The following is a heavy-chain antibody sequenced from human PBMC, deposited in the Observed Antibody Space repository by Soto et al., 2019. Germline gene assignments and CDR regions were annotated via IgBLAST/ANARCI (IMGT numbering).Heavy chain of an antibody. CDR2: ISYDGSNK. Sequence: PGGSLRLSCAASGFTFSSYGMHWVRQAPGKGLEWVAVISYDGSNKYYADSVKGRFTISRDNSKNTLYLQMNSLRAEDTAVYYCAKGLIVGATSRTLRGGAFDIWGPGTMVTVSS. V-gene: IGHV3-30*18. CDR3: AKGLIVGATSRTLRGGAFDI. J-gene: IGHJ3*02. D-gene: IGHD1-26*01. CDR1: GFTFSSYG.